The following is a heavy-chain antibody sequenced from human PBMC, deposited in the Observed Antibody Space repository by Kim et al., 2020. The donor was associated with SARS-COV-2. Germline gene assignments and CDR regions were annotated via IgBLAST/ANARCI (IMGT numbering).Heavy chain of an antibody. J-gene: IGHJ5*02. CDR2: NSWNSGSI. CDR3: AKALLWFGELYWFDP. D-gene: IGHD3-10*01. Sequence: GGSLRLSCAASGFTFDDYAMHWVRQAPGKGLEWVSGNSWNSGSIGYADSVKGRFTISRDNAKNSLYLQMNSLRAEDTALYYCAKALLWFGELYWFDPWGQGTLVTVSS. CDR1: GFTFDDYA. V-gene: IGHV3-9*01.